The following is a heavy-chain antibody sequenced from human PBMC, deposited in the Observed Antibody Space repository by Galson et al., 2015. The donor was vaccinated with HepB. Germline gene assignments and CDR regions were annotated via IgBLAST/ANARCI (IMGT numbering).Heavy chain of an antibody. CDR3: AKDAYGTYYFDSSGNYPPARYFDC. CDR2: ISGSDGTK. J-gene: IGHJ4*02. V-gene: IGHV3-23*01. D-gene: IGHD3-22*01. Sequence: LRLSCAASGFSFSNYAMSWVRQAPGKGLEWVSGISGSDGTKYYADSVKGRFTISRDNSKSTLYLQMNSLRAEDTAVYYCAKDAYGTYYFDSSGNYPPARYFDCWGQGTLVTVSS. CDR1: GFSFSNYA.